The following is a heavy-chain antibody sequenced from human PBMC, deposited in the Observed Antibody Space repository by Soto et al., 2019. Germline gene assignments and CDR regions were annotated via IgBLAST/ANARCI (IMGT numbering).Heavy chain of an antibody. D-gene: IGHD6-19*01. CDR2: INPNSGGT. CDR3: ATSRARIAVAGEPESYFDY. CDR1: GYTFTGFY. Sequence: ASVKVSCKASGYTFTGFYMHWVLQAPGQGLEWMGCINPNSGGTNYAQKFQGWVTMTRDTSISTAYMELSRLRSDDTAVYYCATSRARIAVAGEPESYFDYWGQGTVVTVSS. V-gene: IGHV1-2*04. J-gene: IGHJ4*02.